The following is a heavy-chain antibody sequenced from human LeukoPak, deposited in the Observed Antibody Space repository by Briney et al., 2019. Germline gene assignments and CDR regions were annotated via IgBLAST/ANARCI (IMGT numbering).Heavy chain of an antibody. CDR3: ARDRGGSYSAIDY. V-gene: IGHV3-48*04. CDR1: GFTFSSYS. CDR2: ISSSSITI. Sequence: GGSLRLSCAASGFTFSSYSLNWVRQAPEKGLEWVSFISSSSITIYYADSVKGRFTISRDNAEKSLYLQMNSLRAEDTAVYYCARDRGGSYSAIDYWGQGTLVTVSS. J-gene: IGHJ4*02. D-gene: IGHD2-15*01.